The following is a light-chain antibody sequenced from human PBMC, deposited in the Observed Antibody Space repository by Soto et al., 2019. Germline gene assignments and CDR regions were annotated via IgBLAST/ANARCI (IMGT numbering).Light chain of an antibody. CDR3: SSYTSSSTLLYV. Sequence: QSVLTQPASVSGSHGQSITISCTGTSSDVGGYNYVSWYQQHPGKAPKLMIYDVSNRPSGVSNRFSGSKSGNTASLTISGLQAEDEADYYCSSYTSSSTLLYVFGTGTKLTVL. V-gene: IGLV2-14*01. CDR1: SSDVGGYNY. CDR2: DVS. J-gene: IGLJ1*01.